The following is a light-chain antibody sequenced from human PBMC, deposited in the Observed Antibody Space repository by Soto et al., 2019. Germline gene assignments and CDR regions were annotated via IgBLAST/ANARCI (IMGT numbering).Light chain of an antibody. CDR3: QQYNNWGT. V-gene: IGKV3-15*01. CDR2: GAS. J-gene: IGKJ1*01. Sequence: EIVMTQSPATLSVSPGERATLSCRASQSVSSNLAWYQQKPGQAPRLLIYGASTRATGIPARFSGSGSGTEFTLTISSLQSEDFAVYYCQQYNNWGTFXQGTKVDIK. CDR1: QSVSSN.